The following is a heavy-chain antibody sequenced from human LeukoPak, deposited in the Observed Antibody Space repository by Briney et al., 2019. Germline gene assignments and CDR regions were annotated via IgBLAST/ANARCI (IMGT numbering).Heavy chain of an antibody. CDR1: GFTFSDYY. Sequence: GGSLRLSCAASGFTFSDYYMSWIRQAPGKGLEWVSYISSSGSTIYYADSVKGRFTISRDNAKNSLYLQMNSLRAEDTAVYYCAKPHRSSTSCPTEYYFDYWGQGTLVTVSS. J-gene: IGHJ4*02. CDR2: ISSSGSTI. CDR3: AKPHRSSTSCPTEYYFDY. V-gene: IGHV3-11*01. D-gene: IGHD2-2*01.